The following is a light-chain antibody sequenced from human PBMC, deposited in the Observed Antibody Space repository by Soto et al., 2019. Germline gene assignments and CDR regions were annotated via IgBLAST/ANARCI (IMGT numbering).Light chain of an antibody. CDR3: QKYDRAPWT. J-gene: IGKJ1*01. Sequence: DMQMTQSPPSLSASVGDTVAITCRASQGISNHLAWYQQKPGKAPKLLIYAASTLQSGVPSRFSGSGSGTDLTPTIQSLKPENVATYYCQKYDRAPWTSGRGTKVEI. CDR2: AAS. CDR1: QGISNH. V-gene: IGKV1-27*01.